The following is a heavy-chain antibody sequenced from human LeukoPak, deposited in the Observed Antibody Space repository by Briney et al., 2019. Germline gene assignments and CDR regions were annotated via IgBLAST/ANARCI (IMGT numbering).Heavy chain of an antibody. CDR3: ARVSGQPWFHQYDY. J-gene: IGHJ4*02. D-gene: IGHD5-18*01. CDR2: IYSGGST. Sequence: QTGGSLRLSCAASGFTVSSNYMSWVRQAPGKGLEWVSVIYSGGSTYYADSVKGRFTISRDNSKNTLYLQMNSLRAEDTAVYYCARVSGQPWFHQYDYWGQGTLVTVSS. V-gene: IGHV3-66*02. CDR1: GFTVSSNY.